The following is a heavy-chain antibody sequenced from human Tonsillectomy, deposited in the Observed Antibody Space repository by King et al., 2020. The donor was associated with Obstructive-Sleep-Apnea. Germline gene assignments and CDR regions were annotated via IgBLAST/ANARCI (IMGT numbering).Heavy chain of an antibody. D-gene: IGHD6-19*01. J-gene: IGHJ4*02. CDR2: ISWDSGSI. Sequence: VQLVESGGGSVQPGRSLRLSCAASGFTFDDYAMHWVRQAPGKGLEWVSGISWDSGSIGYADSVKGRFTISRDNAKNSLYLQVNSLKPEDTALYYCVKDKNSGWYVDYCDYWGQGTLVTVSS. CDR1: GFTFDDYA. CDR3: VKDKNSGWYVDYCDY. V-gene: IGHV3-9*01.